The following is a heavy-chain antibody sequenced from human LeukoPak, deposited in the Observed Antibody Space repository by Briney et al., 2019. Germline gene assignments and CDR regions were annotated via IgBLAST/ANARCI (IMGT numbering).Heavy chain of an antibody. CDR3: AAWGSGLDY. CDR1: GVAFSSYG. V-gene: IGHV3-33*01. J-gene: IGHJ4*02. Sequence: GGSLRLSCAASGVAFSSYGMHWVRQAPGKGLEWVAVIWYDGSNKYYADSVKGRFTVSRDNSKNTLYLQMNSLRAEDTAVYYCAAWGSGLDYWGQGTLVTVSS. CDR2: IWYDGSNK. D-gene: IGHD7-27*01.